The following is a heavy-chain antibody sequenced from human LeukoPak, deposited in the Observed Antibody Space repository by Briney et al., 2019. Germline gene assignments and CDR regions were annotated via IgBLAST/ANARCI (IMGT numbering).Heavy chain of an antibody. CDR1: GFTFSSHG. V-gene: IGHV3-23*01. D-gene: IGHD6-6*01. J-gene: IGHJ4*02. CDR3: ARGGAARPDF. Sequence: GGSLRLPCAASGFTFSSHGMNWVRQAPGKGLEWVSGISPSGGITYYTDSVKGRFTISRDNSKNTVSLQMNSLRVEDTAVYYCARGGAARPDFWGQGTLVTVSS. CDR2: ISPSGGIT.